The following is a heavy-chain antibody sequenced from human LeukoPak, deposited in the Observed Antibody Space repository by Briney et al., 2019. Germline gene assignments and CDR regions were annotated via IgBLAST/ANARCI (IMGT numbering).Heavy chain of an antibody. D-gene: IGHD3-22*01. CDR2: ISYDGSNK. V-gene: IGHV3-30*03. CDR3: ATGPQTVDYYDTSGYYVY. CDR1: GFTFSSYG. J-gene: IGHJ4*02. Sequence: PGGSLRLSCAASGFTFSSYGMHWVRQAPGKGLEWVAVISYDGSNKYYADSVKGRFTISRDNSKYTLYLQMNSLRAEDTAVYYCATGPQTVDYYDTSGYYVYWGQGTLVTVSS.